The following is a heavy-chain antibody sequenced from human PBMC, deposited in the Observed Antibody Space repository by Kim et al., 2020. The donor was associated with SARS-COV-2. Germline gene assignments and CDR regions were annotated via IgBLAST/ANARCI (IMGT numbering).Heavy chain of an antibody. CDR3: AREGGGGSYPWFDP. CDR2: VNPNSGGT. CDR1: GYTFTGYY. D-gene: IGHD1-26*01. V-gene: IGHV1-2*06. J-gene: IGHJ5*02. Sequence: ASVKVSCKASGYTFTGYYLHWVRQAPGQGLEWMGRVNPNSGGTNYGQKFQGRVTMTGDTSSSTGYMELSSLRSDDTAVYYCAREGGGGSYPWFDPWGQGTLVTVSS.